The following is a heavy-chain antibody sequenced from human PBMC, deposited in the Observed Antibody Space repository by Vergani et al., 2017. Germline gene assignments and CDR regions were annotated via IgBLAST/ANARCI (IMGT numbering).Heavy chain of an antibody. J-gene: IGHJ5*02. Sequence: EVQLLESGGGLVQPGGSLRLSCAASGFTFSSYAMSWVRQAPGKGLEWVSAISGSGGSTYYADSVKGRFTISRDNAKNSLYLQMNSLRAEDTAVYYCARDYRAGTTFSLGQGTLVTVSS. D-gene: IGHD1-1*01. CDR2: ISGSGGST. CDR3: ARDYRAGTTFS. CDR1: GFTFSSYA. V-gene: IGHV3-23*01.